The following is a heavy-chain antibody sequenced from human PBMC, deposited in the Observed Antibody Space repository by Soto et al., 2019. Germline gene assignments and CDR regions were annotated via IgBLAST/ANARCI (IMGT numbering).Heavy chain of an antibody. D-gene: IGHD1-1*01. V-gene: IGHV4-4*02. CDR2: IYHSGST. CDR3: ARRDGTLYYYYGMDV. Sequence: SETLSLTCAVSGGSISSSNWWSWVRQPPGKGLEWIGEIYHSGSTNYNPSLKSRVTISVDKSKNQFSLKLSSVTAADTAVYYCARRDGTLYYYYGMDVWGQGTTVTVSS. CDR1: GGSISSSNW. J-gene: IGHJ6*02.